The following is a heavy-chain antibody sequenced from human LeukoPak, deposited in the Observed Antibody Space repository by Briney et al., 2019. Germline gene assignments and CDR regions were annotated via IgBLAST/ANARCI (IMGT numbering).Heavy chain of an antibody. V-gene: IGHV3-7*05. D-gene: IGHD2-21*02. CDR1: GFTFSSHW. J-gene: IGHJ4*02. CDR3: ARDIVVVTAYFDY. Sequence: GGSLRLSCAASGFTFSSHWMSWVRQAPGKGLEWVANIKQGGSEEYYVDSVKGRFTISRDNAKNSLYLQMNSLRAEDTAVYYCARDIVVVTAYFDYWGQGTLVTVSS. CDR2: IKQGGSEE.